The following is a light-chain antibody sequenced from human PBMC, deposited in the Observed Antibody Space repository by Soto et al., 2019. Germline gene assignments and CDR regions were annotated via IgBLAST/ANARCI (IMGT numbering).Light chain of an antibody. CDR1: TSNIGNNY. Sequence: QSVLTQPPSASGTPGQSVTISCSGGTSNIGNNYAYWYQQLPGAAPKLLIYRNNQRPSGVPDRFSGSKSGTSAALVISGLRSEDEADYYCAAWDDNLSGPWVFGGGTKVTVL. CDR3: AAWDDNLSGPWV. V-gene: IGLV1-47*01. J-gene: IGLJ3*02. CDR2: RNN.